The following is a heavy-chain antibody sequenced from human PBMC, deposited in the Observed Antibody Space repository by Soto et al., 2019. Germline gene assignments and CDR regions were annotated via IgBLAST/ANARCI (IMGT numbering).Heavy chain of an antibody. J-gene: IGHJ4*02. CDR3: ASSQKGYNWNYFDH. CDR2: VFYTGFT. V-gene: IGHV4-39*01. CDR1: GGSISGSYYY. D-gene: IGHD1-20*01. Sequence: SETLSLTCAVSGGSISGSYYYWGWLRQSPGRGPEWIGSVFYTGFTSYNPSLESRVSVSVDTSKNQFSLKARAVTAADTAVYYCASSQKGYNWNYFDHWGQGALVTVSS.